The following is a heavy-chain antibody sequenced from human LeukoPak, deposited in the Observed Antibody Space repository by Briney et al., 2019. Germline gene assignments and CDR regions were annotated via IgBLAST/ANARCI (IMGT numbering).Heavy chain of an antibody. CDR2: IWYDGSNK. V-gene: IGHV3-33*01. CDR1: GFTFSSYG. D-gene: IGHD6-19*01. J-gene: IGHJ4*02. CDR3: AREGYIAVAVGRVKYFDY. Sequence: HPGGSLRLSCAASGFTFSSYGMHWVRQAPGKGLEWVAVIWYDGSNKYYADSVKGRFTISRDNSKNTLYLQMNSLRAEDTAVYYCAREGYIAVAVGRVKYFDYWGQGTLVTVSS.